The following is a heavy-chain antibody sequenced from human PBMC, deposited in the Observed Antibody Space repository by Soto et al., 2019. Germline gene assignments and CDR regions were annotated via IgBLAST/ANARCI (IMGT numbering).Heavy chain of an antibody. V-gene: IGHV1-69*13. CDR1: GGTFSSYA. J-gene: IGHJ4*02. CDR2: IIPIFGTA. Sequence: SVKVSCKASGGTFSSYAISWVRQAPGQGLEWMGGIIPIFGTANYAQKFQGRVTITADESTSTAYMELSSLRSEDTAVYYCATSRGSGYYDSSGYYYIDRCPGYRGQGTLVTVSS. CDR3: ATSRGSGYYDSSGYYYIDRCPGY. D-gene: IGHD3-22*01.